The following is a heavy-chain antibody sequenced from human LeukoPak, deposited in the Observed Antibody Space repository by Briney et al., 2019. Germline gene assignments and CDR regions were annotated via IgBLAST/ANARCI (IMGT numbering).Heavy chain of an antibody. Sequence: SEALSLTCTASGGSISSSSYYWGWIRQPPGKGLEWIGSIYYSGSTYYNPSLKSRVTISVDTSKNQFSLKLSSVTAADTAVYYCARHAHSSGWYYFDYWGQGTLVTVSS. CDR1: GGSISSSSYY. J-gene: IGHJ4*02. CDR2: IYYSGST. D-gene: IGHD6-19*01. V-gene: IGHV4-39*01. CDR3: ARHAHSSGWYYFDY.